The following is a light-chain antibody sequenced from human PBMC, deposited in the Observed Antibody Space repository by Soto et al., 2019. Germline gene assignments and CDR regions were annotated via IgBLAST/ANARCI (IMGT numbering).Light chain of an antibody. CDR3: LQHNTFPYT. J-gene: IGKJ2*01. V-gene: IGKV3-20*01. CDR2: GAS. CDR1: QSVSSSY. Sequence: EIVLTQSPGTLSLSPGERATLSCRASQSVSSSYLAWYQQKPGQAPRLLIYGASSRATGIPDRFSGSGSGTEFTLTISSLPPEDFATYYCLQHNTFPYTFGQGTKLEIK.